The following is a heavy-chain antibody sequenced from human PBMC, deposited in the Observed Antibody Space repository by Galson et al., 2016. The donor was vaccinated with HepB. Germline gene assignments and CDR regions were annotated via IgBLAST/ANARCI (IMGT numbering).Heavy chain of an antibody. CDR2: VYTGGAT. CDR1: GFTVSSFY. CDR3: ARAGGPSALWSWLDA. V-gene: IGHV3-53*01. D-gene: IGHD3-16*01. J-gene: IGHJ5*02. Sequence: SLRLSCAASGFTVSSFYMTWVRQAPGKGLEWVSVVYTGGATFYADSVKGRFTISRDNSKNTLYLQMSSLRVEDTAVYYCARAGGPSALWSWLDAWGQGTLLTVSS.